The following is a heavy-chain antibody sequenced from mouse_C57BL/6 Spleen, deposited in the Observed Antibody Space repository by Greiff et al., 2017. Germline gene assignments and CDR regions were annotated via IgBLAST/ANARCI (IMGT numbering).Heavy chain of an antibody. Sequence: EVQLVESGGGLVKPGGSLKLSCAASGFTFSSYAMSWVRQTPEKRLEWVATISDGGSYTYYPDNVQGRFTISRDNAKNNLYLQMSHLKSEDTAMYYCARTSYYFDYWGQGTTLTVSS. CDR1: GFTFSSYA. J-gene: IGHJ2*01. V-gene: IGHV5-4*01. CDR3: ARTSYYFDY. CDR2: ISDGGSYT.